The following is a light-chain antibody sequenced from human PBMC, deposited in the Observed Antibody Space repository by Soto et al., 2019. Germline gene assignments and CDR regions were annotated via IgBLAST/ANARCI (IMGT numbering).Light chain of an antibody. CDR2: GVN. Sequence: QSVLTQPASVSGSLGQSIIISCTGLSRTYNYVSWYQQHPGKAPTDIIFGVNNRPSGLSQRFSGSNSGKTASLTISGLQAEEGEYYYCSSYTAGTTLFGGGTKLTGL. V-gene: IGLV2-14*03. J-gene: IGLJ3*02. CDR1: SRTYNY. CDR3: SSYTAGTTL.